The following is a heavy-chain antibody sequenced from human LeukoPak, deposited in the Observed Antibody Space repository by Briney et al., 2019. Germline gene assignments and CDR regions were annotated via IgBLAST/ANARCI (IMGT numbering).Heavy chain of an antibody. CDR3: ARDLAYFDWLLPQMDY. D-gene: IGHD3-9*01. Sequence: GGSLRLSCAASGFIFSSYGMHWVRQAPGKGLEWVAFIRYDGSKKYYADSVKGRFTISRDNAKNSLFLQMNSLRAEDTAVYYCARDLAYFDWLLPQMDYWGQGTLVTVSS. CDR2: IRYDGSKK. CDR1: GFIFSSYG. V-gene: IGHV3-30*02. J-gene: IGHJ4*02.